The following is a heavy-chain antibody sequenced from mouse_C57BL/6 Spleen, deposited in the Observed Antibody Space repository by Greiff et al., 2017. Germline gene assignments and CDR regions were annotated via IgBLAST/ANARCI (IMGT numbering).Heavy chain of an antibody. Sequence: VQLQQPGAELVRPGSSVKLSCKASGYTFTSYWMDWVKQRPGQGLEWIGNIYPSDSETHYNQKFKDKATLTVDKSSSTAYMQLSSLTSEDSAVYYCARDYYGSSYEGYFDVWGTGTTVTVSS. CDR1: GYTFTSYW. V-gene: IGHV1-61*01. J-gene: IGHJ1*03. D-gene: IGHD1-1*01. CDR3: ARDYYGSSYEGYFDV. CDR2: IYPSDSET.